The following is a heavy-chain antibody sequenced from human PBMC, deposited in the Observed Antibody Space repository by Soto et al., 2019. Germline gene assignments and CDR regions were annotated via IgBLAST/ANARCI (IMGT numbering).Heavy chain of an antibody. CDR2: ISGSGGST. J-gene: IGHJ4*02. CDR3: AKDLLNYYDSSGPIDY. V-gene: IGHV3-23*01. CDR1: GFTFSSYA. D-gene: IGHD3-22*01. Sequence: GGSLSLSCAASGFTFSSYAMSWVRQAPGKGLEWVSAISGSGGSTYYADSVKGRFTISRDNSKNTLYLQMNSLRAEDTAVYYCAKDLLNYYDSSGPIDYWGQGTLVTVSS.